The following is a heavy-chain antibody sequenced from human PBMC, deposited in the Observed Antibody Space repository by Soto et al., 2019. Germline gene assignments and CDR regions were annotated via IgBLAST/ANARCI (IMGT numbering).Heavy chain of an antibody. CDR1: GDSISRGGYY. J-gene: IGHJ5*02. CDR2: IYHTGST. V-gene: IGHV4-31*03. Sequence: QVQLQESGPGLVKPSQTLSLTCTVSGDSISRGGYYYNWIRHLPGKGLEWIGYIYHTGSTNYNPSLKRRVTISVDTSNMQLSLELRSVTAADTAVYYCGIDGAGGYGLGWFDPWGQGTLVTVSS. D-gene: IGHD2-15*01. CDR3: GIDGAGGYGLGWFDP.